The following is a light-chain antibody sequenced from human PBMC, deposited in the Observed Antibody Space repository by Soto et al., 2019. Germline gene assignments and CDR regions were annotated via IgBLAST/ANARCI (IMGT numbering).Light chain of an antibody. CDR1: QNLGTLY. Sequence: EIVLTQSPGTLSLSPGERGTLSCRASQNLGTLYLAWFQQKSGQAPRLLIYSASRRATGIPARFSGSGSGTDFTLTISMLEPEDFAIYYCQQRHSWVNFGQGTRLEIK. CDR3: QQRHSWVN. V-gene: IGKV3-11*01. J-gene: IGKJ5*01. CDR2: SAS.